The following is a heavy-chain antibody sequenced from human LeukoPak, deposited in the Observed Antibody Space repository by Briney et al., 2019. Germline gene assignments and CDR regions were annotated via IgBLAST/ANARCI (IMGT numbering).Heavy chain of an antibody. Sequence: GGSLRLSCAASGSTFSSYEMNWVRQAPGKGLEWVSYISSSGSTIYYADSVKGRFTISRDNAKNSLYLQMNSLRAEDTAVYYCARDRSGYDTFYYYYMDVWGKGTTVTVSS. V-gene: IGHV3-48*03. J-gene: IGHJ6*03. CDR2: ISSSGSTI. D-gene: IGHD5-12*01. CDR3: ARDRSGYDTFYYYYMDV. CDR1: GSTFSSYE.